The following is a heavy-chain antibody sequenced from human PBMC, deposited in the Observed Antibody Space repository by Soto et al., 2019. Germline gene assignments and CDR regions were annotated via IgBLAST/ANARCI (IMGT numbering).Heavy chain of an antibody. V-gene: IGHV1-58*02. CDR2: IVVGSGNT. CDR3: AADYYYSSDHYWYFDL. J-gene: IGHJ2*01. CDR1: GFTFTSSA. D-gene: IGHD3-22*01. Sequence: QMQLVQSGPEVKKPGTSVKVSCKASGFTFTSSAMQWVRQARGQRLEWIGWIVVGSGNTNYAQKFQERVTITRDMSTSTDYMELSSLRSEDTAVYYCAADYYYSSDHYWYFDLWGRGTLVTVSS.